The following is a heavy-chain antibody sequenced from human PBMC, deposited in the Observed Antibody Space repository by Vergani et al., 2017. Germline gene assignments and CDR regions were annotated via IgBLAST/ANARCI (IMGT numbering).Heavy chain of an antibody. V-gene: IGHV4-59*01. CDR1: GGSISSYY. Sequence: QVQLQESGPGLVKPSETLSLTCTVSGGSISSYYWSWIRQPPGKGLEWIGYIYYSGSTNYNPSHKSRVTISVDTSKNQFSLKLSSVTAADTAVYYCARVLGSYCSGGSCYSEDDAFDIWGQGTMVTVSS. CDR2: IYYSGST. D-gene: IGHD2-15*01. CDR3: ARVLGSYCSGGSCYSEDDAFDI. J-gene: IGHJ3*02.